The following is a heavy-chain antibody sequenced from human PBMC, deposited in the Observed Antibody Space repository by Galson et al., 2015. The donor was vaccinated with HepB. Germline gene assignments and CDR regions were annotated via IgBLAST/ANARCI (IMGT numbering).Heavy chain of an antibody. CDR2: TSYDGNYK. V-gene: IGHV3-30*03. CDR1: GFSFSYHA. CDR3: ARQSEPGYSAHPLDY. J-gene: IGHJ4*02. D-gene: IGHD4-11*01. Sequence: RLSCAASGFSFSYHAIHWVRQAPGKGLEWLAATSYDGNYKYYVDSVKGRFTISRDNSKDTLYLQMDRLRPDDTAVYYCARQSEPGYSAHPLDYWGLGTLVTVSS.